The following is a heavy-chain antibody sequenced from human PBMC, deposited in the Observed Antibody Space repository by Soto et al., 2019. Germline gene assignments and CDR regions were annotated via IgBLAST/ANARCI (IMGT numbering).Heavy chain of an antibody. CDR1: GYSFTSYW. CDR3: ARRGRVAAAGALGAFDI. J-gene: IGHJ3*02. V-gene: IGHV5-51*01. CDR2: IYPGDSDT. D-gene: IGHD6-13*01. Sequence: ESREISCKVSGYSFTSYWIGWVRHMPGKGLEWMGIIYPGDSDTRYSPSFQGQVTISADKSISTAYLQWSSLKASDTAMYYCARRGRVAAAGALGAFDIWGQGTMVTVSS.